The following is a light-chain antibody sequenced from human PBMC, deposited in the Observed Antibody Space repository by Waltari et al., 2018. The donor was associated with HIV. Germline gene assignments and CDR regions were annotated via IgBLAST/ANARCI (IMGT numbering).Light chain of an antibody. CDR2: QDS. Sequence: SYELTQPPSVSVSPGQSASITCPGDKLGDKYACWYQQKPGQSPVLVIYQDSKRPSGIPERFSGSNSGNTATLTISGTQAMDEADYYCQAWDSSSFGGGTKLTVL. V-gene: IGLV3-1*01. CDR1: KLGDKY. CDR3: QAWDSSS. J-gene: IGLJ2*01.